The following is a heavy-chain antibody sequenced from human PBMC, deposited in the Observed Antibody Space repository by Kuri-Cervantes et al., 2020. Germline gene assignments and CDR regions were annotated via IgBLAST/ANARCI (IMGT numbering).Heavy chain of an antibody. D-gene: IGHD2-21*02. J-gene: IGHJ4*02. CDR3: ARREVTASFDY. CDR1: GYRFTNYW. V-gene: IGHV5-51*01. CDR2: IYPGDSDT. Sequence: GESLKISCEVSGYRFTNYWIGWVRQMPGKGLEWMAIIYPGDSDTRYSPSFQGQVTISADKSISTAYLQWSSLKASDTAMYYCARREVTASFDYWGQGTLVTVSS.